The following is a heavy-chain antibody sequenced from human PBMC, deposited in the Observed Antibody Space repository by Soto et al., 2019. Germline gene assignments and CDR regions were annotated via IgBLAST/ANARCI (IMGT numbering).Heavy chain of an antibody. Sequence: QVQLVESGGGLVKPGGSLRLSCAASGLTFSDYYMTWIRQAPGKGLEWVSYISGDSSYTNYADSVKGRFTISRDNAKNSLYLQMNSLRAEDTAVYYCARIYGSGRSPPDCWGQGTVVTVSS. V-gene: IGHV3-11*05. CDR2: ISGDSSYT. CDR3: ARIYGSGRSPPDC. D-gene: IGHD3-10*01. J-gene: IGHJ4*02. CDR1: GLTFSDYY.